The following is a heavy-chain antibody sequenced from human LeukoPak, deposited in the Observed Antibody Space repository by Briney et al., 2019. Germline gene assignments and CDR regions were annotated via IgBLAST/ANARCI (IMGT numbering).Heavy chain of an antibody. Sequence: PGGSLRLSCAASGFTFSSYWMSWVRQAPGKGLEWVSSISTMSNYIFYGDSVKGRFTISRDNAKNSVYLQMNSLRPEDTAVYYCSRDRLGGLDLWGQGTLVTVSS. J-gene: IGHJ5*02. D-gene: IGHD5-12*01. V-gene: IGHV3-21*01. CDR1: GFTFSSYW. CDR3: SRDRLGGLDL. CDR2: ISTMSNYI.